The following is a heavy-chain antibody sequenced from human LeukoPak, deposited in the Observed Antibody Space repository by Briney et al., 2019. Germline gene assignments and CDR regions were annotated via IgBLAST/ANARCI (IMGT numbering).Heavy chain of an antibody. Sequence: ASVKVSCKVSGYTLTVLSMHWVRQAPGKGLEWMGGFNPEDGETIYAQKFQGRVTMTEDTSTDTAYMELSSLRSGDTAVYYCATVVVVRGVINYDYWGQGTLVTVSS. CDR3: ATVVVVRGVINYDY. CDR1: GYTLTVLS. CDR2: FNPEDGET. D-gene: IGHD3-10*01. V-gene: IGHV1-24*01. J-gene: IGHJ4*02.